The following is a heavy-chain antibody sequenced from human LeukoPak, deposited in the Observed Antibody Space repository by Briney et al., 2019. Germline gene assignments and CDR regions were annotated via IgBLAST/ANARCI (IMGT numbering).Heavy chain of an antibody. Sequence: GSLRLSCAASGFSFTTYWMSWVRQPPGKGLEWIGSIYYSGSTYYNPSLKSRVTISVDTSKNQLSLKLSSVTAADTAVYFCARSGGLWLLTYYFDYWGQGTLVTVSS. J-gene: IGHJ4*02. V-gene: IGHV4-39*07. D-gene: IGHD3-22*01. CDR1: GFSFTTYW. CDR3: ARSGGLWLLTYYFDY. CDR2: IYYSGST.